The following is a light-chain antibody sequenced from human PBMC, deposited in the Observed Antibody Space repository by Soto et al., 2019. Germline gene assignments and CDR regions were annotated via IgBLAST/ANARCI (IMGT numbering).Light chain of an antibody. V-gene: IGKV3-11*01. CDR1: QSVSSY. Sequence: EIVLTQSPATLSLSPGERATLSCRASQSVSSYLVWYQQKPGQAPRLHIYDASNRATGIPARFSGSGSGTDFTLTISSLDPEAFAVYYCQQRSDWPITFGQGTRLEIK. J-gene: IGKJ5*01. CDR2: DAS. CDR3: QQRSDWPIT.